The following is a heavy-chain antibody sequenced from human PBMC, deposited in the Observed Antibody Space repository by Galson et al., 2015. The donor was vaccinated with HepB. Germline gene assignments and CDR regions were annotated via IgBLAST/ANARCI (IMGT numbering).Heavy chain of an antibody. CDR1: GFIFSSYG. V-gene: IGHV3-30*18. D-gene: IGHD5-18*01. J-gene: IGHJ4*02. CDR2: ISYDGSNK. CDR3: AKGFRYTAMVNYFDY. Sequence: SLRLSCAASGFIFSSYGMHWVRQAPGKGLEWVAVISYDGSNKYYADSVKGRFTISRDNSKNTLYLEMNGLRAEDTAVYYCAKGFRYTAMVNYFDYWGQGILVTVSS.